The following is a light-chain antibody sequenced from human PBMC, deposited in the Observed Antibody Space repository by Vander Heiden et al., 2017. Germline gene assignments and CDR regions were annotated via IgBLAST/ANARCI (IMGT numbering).Light chain of an antibody. Sequence: QSVLTQPPSASGTPGPRVTISCSGSSSNIGSNTVNWYQQLPGTAPKLLIYSNNQRPSGVPDRFSGSKSGTSASLAISGLQSEDEADYCCAAWDDSLNGPWVFGGGTKLTVL. CDR3: AAWDDSLNGPWV. CDR1: SSNIGSNT. J-gene: IGLJ3*02. CDR2: SNN. V-gene: IGLV1-44*01.